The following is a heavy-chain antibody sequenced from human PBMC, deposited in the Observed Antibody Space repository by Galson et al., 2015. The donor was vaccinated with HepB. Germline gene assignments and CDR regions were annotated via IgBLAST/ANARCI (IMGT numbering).Heavy chain of an antibody. J-gene: IGHJ4*02. D-gene: IGHD3-22*01. CDR3: ARGSRYYYDSSGSYPLDY. CDR1: GFSFSTYG. Sequence: SLRLSCAASGFSFSTYGMNWVRQAPGKGLEWVAVIWYDGSKKYYADSVKGRFTISRDNSKKTLYLQMNGLRVEDTAVYYCARGSRYYYDSSGSYPLDYWCQGTLVTVSS. CDR2: IWYDGSKK. V-gene: IGHV3-33*01.